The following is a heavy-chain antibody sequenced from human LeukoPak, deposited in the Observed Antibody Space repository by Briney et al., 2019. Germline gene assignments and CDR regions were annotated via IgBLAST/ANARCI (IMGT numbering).Heavy chain of an antibody. Sequence: RASETLSLTCAVYGGSFSSYYWSWIRQPPGKGLEWIGYIYYSGSTNYNPSLKSRVTISVDTSKNQFSLKLSSVTAADTAVYYCASRIAVAGHNWFDPWGQGTLVTVSS. V-gene: IGHV4-59*01. CDR1: GGSFSSYY. D-gene: IGHD6-19*01. CDR2: IYYSGST. CDR3: ASRIAVAGHNWFDP. J-gene: IGHJ5*02.